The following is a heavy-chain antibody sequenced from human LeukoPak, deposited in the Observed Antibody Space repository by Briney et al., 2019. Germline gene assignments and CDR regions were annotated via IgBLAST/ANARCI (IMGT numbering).Heavy chain of an antibody. D-gene: IGHD3-22*01. V-gene: IGHV5-51*01. CDR3: ASPRGHYDSSAFDF. CDR1: GTRFTTYW. Sequence: GASLKISCKISGTRFTTYWIGWVRQMPGKGLEWMGIIYPGDSDTIYSPSFQGQVTISADRSIKTAYLQWSSLKASDTAMYYCASPRGHYDSSAFDFWGQGTLVTVSS. CDR2: IYPGDSDT. J-gene: IGHJ4*02.